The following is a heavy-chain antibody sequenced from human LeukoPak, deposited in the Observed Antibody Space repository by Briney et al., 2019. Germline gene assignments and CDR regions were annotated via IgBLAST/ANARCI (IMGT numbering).Heavy chain of an antibody. V-gene: IGHV1-2*02. CDR3: ARDWAGFGSGWYDF. CDR2: INPNSGGT. J-gene: IGHJ5*01. CDR1: GYTFTGYY. D-gene: IGHD6-19*01. Sequence: ASVKVSCKASGYTFTGYYMHWVRQAPGQGLEWMGWINPNSGGTNYAQKFQGRVTMTRDTSISTAYMELSSLTYDDTAVYYCARDWAGFGSGWYDFWGQGTLVTVSS.